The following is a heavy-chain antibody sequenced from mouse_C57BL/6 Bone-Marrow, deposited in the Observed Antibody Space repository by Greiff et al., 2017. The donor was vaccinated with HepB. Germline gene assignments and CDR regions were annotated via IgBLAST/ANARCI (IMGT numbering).Heavy chain of an antibody. CDR2: IWRGGST. D-gene: IGHD2-3*01. J-gene: IGHJ3*01. CDR3: ARNDGYYRAWFAY. Sequence: QVQLKESGPGLVQPSQSLSITCTVSGFSLTSYGVHWVRQSPGKGLEWLGVIWRGGSTDYNAAFMSRLSITKDNSKSHVFFKMNSLQADDTAIYYCARNDGYYRAWFAYWGQGTLVTVSA. V-gene: IGHV2-5*01. CDR1: GFSLTSYG.